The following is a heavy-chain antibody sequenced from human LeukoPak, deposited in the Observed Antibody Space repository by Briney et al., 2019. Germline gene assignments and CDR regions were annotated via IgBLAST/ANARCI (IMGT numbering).Heavy chain of an antibody. CDR1: GYAFTGYN. J-gene: IGHJ6*02. CDR2: INPNSGGT. D-gene: IGHD3-9*01. Sequence: ASVKVSCKASGYAFTGYNMHWVRQAPGQGLEWMGWINPNSGGTNYAQKFQGRVTMTRDMSISTAYMELSRLTSDDTAVYYCARWFTITSGEYDILTSSYHRGMDVWGQGTTVTVSS. CDR3: ARWFTITSGEYDILTSSYHRGMDV. V-gene: IGHV1-2*02.